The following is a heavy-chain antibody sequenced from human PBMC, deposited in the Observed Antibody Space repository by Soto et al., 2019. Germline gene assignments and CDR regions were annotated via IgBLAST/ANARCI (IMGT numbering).Heavy chain of an antibody. Sequence: QVQLVQSGAEVKKPGSSVKVSCKASGGTFSSYASSWVRQAPGQGLEWKGGSNPIFGTANYAQKFQGRVTITADESTSTAYMELSSLRSEDTAVYYCASHSYGYFPHYYHGMDVWGQGTTVTVSS. CDR2: SNPIFGTA. J-gene: IGHJ6*02. V-gene: IGHV1-69*12. D-gene: IGHD5-18*01. CDR1: GGTFSSYA. CDR3: ASHSYGYFPHYYHGMDV.